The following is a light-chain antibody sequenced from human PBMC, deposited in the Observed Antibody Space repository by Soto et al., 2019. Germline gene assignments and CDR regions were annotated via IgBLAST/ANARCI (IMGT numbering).Light chain of an antibody. CDR1: QAISSS. V-gene: IGKV1-9*01. CDR3: QHLNDYRYT. CDR2: AAS. J-gene: IGKJ2*01. Sequence: DIQLTQSPSFLSASVGDRVTITCRASQAISSSLAWYQHNPGKAPKLLIYAASPLQNGVPSSFSGSGSGTEFTLTLSSLQPEDFATYYCQHLNDYRYTFGQGTKVEIK.